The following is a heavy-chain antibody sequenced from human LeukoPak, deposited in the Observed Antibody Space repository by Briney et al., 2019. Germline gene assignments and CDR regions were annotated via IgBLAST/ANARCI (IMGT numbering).Heavy chain of an antibody. CDR2: ITGSGGTT. CDR1: GFTFSSYG. CDR3: AKRSGYSYGPFDY. J-gene: IGHJ4*02. V-gene: IGHV3-23*01. D-gene: IGHD5-18*01. Sequence: GGSLRLSCTASGFTFSSYGMTWVRQAPGKGGEGVSTITGSGGTTYYADSLQGRFTISRDNSKNTLYLQMNSLRAEDTAIYYCAKRSGYSYGPFDYWGQGTLVTVSS.